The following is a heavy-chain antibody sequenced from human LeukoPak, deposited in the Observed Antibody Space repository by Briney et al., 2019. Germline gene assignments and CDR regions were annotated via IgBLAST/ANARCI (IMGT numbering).Heavy chain of an antibody. CDR2: VWPDGNKK. Sequence: PGTSLRLSCAASGFTFSHHGLHWVRQAPGKGLEGVAIVWPDGNKKLYADSVKGRFIISKDNPKNTVYLQMNSLRVEDTALYYCVVVVVPAAVWHFDFWGRGTLVTVSS. CDR3: VVVVVPAAVWHFDF. D-gene: IGHD2-15*01. J-gene: IGHJ2*01. CDR1: GFTFSHHG. V-gene: IGHV3-33*01.